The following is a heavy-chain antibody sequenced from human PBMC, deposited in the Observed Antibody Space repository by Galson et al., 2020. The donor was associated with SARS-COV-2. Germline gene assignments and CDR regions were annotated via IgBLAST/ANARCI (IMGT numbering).Heavy chain of an antibody. D-gene: IGHD1-1*01. Sequence: SETLSLTCTVSGGAISSSASYWGWIRQPPGKGLEWIGGIFYSGSTHYNPSLESRLTMSVDTSKNQFSLKLTSMTAADTAVYYCARFENSRREGYNIIDSWGQGTLVTVSS. CDR2: IFYSGST. V-gene: IGHV4-39*01. CDR1: GGAISSSASY. J-gene: IGHJ4*02. CDR3: ARFENSRREGYNIIDS.